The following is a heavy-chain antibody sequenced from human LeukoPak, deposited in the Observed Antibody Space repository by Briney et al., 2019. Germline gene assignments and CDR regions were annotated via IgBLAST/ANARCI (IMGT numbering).Heavy chain of an antibody. CDR2: ISSSSSYI. J-gene: IGHJ4*02. D-gene: IGHD3-10*01. Sequence: GGSLRLSCAASGFTFSSYSMNWVRQAPGKGLEWVSSISSSSSYIYYADSVKGRFTISRDNAKNSLYLQMNSLRAKDTAVYYCARDYAVRGVIHDYWGQGTLVTVSS. CDR1: GFTFSSYS. V-gene: IGHV3-21*01. CDR3: ARDYAVRGVIHDY.